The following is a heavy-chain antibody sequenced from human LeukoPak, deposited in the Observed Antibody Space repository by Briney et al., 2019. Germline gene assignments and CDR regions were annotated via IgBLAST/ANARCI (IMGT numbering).Heavy chain of an antibody. CDR2: IYYSGST. V-gene: IGHV4-39*07. CDR1: GGSISSSSYY. Sequence: SETLSLTCTVSGGSISSSSYYWGWIRQPPGKGLEWIGSIYYSGSTYYNPSLKSRVTISVDTSKNQFSLKLSSVTAADTAVYYCARVTGNVLRAFDIWDQGTMVTVSS. D-gene: IGHD2-15*01. J-gene: IGHJ3*02. CDR3: ARVTGNVLRAFDI.